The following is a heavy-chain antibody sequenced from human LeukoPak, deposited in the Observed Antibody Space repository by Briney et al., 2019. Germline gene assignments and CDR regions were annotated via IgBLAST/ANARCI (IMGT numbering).Heavy chain of an antibody. D-gene: IGHD6-6*01. CDR3: ARERPNDY. Sequence: PGGSLRLSCAASGFTFSTYWMSWVRQTPGKGLEWVANIRQDGSAKYYVDSVKGRFTISRDNAKNSLYLQMSSLRAEDTAIYYCARERPNDYWGQGTLVTVSS. CDR1: GFTFSTYW. CDR2: IRQDGSAK. J-gene: IGHJ4*02. V-gene: IGHV3-7*03.